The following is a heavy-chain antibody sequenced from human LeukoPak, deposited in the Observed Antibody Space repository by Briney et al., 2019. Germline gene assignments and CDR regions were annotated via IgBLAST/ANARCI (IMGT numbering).Heavy chain of an antibody. Sequence: PSETLSLTCTVSGGSISSGGYYWSWIRQHPGKGLEWIGYIYYSRSTYYNPSLKNRVTISVDTSKNQFSLKLSSVTAADTAVYYCARVPSYSYVALDYWGQGTLVTVSS. J-gene: IGHJ4*02. CDR2: IYYSRST. V-gene: IGHV4-31*03. CDR3: ARVPSYSYVALDY. CDR1: GGSISSGGYY. D-gene: IGHD5-18*01.